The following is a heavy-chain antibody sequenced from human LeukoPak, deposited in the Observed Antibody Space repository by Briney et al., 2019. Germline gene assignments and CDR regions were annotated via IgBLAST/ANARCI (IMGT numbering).Heavy chain of an antibody. Sequence: PSQTLSLTCTVSGGSISSGSYYWSWIRQPAGKGLEWIGRIYTSGSTNYNPSLKSRVTISVDTSKNQFSLKLSSVTAADTAVYYCARVPWVGKLDVWGKETTVTVSS. CDR2: IYTSGST. V-gene: IGHV4-61*02. CDR3: ARVPWVGKLDV. D-gene: IGHD1-26*01. J-gene: IGHJ6*04. CDR1: GGSISSGSYY.